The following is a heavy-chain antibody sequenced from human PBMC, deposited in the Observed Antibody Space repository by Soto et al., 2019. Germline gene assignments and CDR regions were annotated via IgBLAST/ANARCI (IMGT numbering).Heavy chain of an antibody. CDR2: ISPGGDRI. CDR1: GFMFDSYA. J-gene: IGHJ4*02. V-gene: IGHV3-48*02. CDR3: TKSADSAGWGVDF. D-gene: IGHD6-19*01. Sequence: EVQLVESGGGLVQPGGSLRLSCVASGFMFDSYAMNWVRQAPGKGLEWVSYISPGGDRIYYAESLKGRITISRDNARNSLSLKMNILGDEDTAVYYCTKSADSAGWGVDFWGQGTLVTVSS.